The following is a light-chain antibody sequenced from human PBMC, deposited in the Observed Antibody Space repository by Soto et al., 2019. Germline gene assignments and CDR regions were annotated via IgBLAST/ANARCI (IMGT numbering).Light chain of an antibody. V-gene: IGLV1-44*01. Sequence: QSVLTQPPSASGTPGQRVTISCSGSSSNIGSNYVYWYQQLPGTAPKLLIYSNNQRPSGVPDRFSGTKSGTSASLAIRDLHSEDEADYYCLAWDDSLNGYVFGAGTKLTVL. CDR2: SNN. J-gene: IGLJ1*01. CDR3: LAWDDSLNGYV. CDR1: SSNIGSNY.